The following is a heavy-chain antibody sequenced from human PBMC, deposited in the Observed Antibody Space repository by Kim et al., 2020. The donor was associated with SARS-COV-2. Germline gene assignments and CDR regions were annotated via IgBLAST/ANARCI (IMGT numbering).Heavy chain of an antibody. D-gene: IGHD6-25*01. V-gene: IGHV4-31*02. J-gene: IGHJ3*02. Sequence: YHPALKSRVTISVDTSKNQFSLKLSSVTAADTAVYYCARPRLSSGAFDIWGQGTMVTVSS. CDR3: ARPRLSSGAFDI.